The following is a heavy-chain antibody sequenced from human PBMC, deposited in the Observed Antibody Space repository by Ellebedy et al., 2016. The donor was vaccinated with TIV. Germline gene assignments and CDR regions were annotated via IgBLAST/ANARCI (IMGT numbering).Heavy chain of an antibody. CDR3: AAFPYISSSSAY. CDR2: INPNSGGT. J-gene: IGHJ4*02. V-gene: IGHV1-2*02. CDR1: GYTFSSYY. Sequence: ASVKVSCKAFGYTFSSYYMNWVRQAPGQGLEWMGWINPNSGGTNYAQKFQGRVTMTRDTSTSTVYMELSSLRSDDTALYYCAAFPYISSSSAYWGQGALVTVSS. D-gene: IGHD6-6*01.